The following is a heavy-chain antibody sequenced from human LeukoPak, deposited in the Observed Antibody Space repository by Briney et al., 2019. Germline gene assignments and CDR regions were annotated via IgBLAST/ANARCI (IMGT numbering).Heavy chain of an antibody. J-gene: IGHJ5*02. D-gene: IGHD2-15*01. V-gene: IGHV4-39*07. CDR2: IYYSGST. Sequence: PSETLSVICTVSGGSISSSSYYWGWIRQPPGEGLEWIGCIYYSGSTYYNPSLKSRVTISVDTSKNQFSLKLSSVTAADTAVYYCARGGNLGYHTLKNWFDPWGQGTLVTVSS. CDR1: GGSISSSSYY. CDR3: ARGGNLGYHTLKNWFDP.